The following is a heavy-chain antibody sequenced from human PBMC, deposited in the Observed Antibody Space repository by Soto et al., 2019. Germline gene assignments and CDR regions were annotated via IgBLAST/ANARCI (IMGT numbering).Heavy chain of an antibody. V-gene: IGHV1-69*13. J-gene: IGHJ4*02. CDR2: IIPIFGTA. D-gene: IGHD3-22*01. Sequence: SVKVSCKASGSTFSSYAISWVRQAPGQGLEWMGGIIPIFGTANYAQKFQGRVTITADESTSTAYMELSSLRSEDTAVFYCARADTYYYDSSGYYLEGGWGQGTLVTVSS. CDR3: ARADTYYYDSSGYYLEGG. CDR1: GSTFSSYA.